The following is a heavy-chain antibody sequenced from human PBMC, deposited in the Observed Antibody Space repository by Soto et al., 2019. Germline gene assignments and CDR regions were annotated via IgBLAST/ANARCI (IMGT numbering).Heavy chain of an antibody. CDR1: GGSISSSPSY. Sequence: SETLSLTCTVSGGSISSSPSYWSWIRQPPGKGLEWIGHIFYSGCTSYSPSLRSRVSISADTSKNQFSLHLNSVTAADAAVYFCVGFRSHTIFSFWGQGTLVTVSS. V-gene: IGHV4-39*01. D-gene: IGHD3-9*01. J-gene: IGHJ4*02. CDR3: VGFRSHTIFSF. CDR2: IFYSGCT.